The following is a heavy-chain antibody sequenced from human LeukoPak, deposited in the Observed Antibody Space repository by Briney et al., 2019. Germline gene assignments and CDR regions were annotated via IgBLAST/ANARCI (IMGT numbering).Heavy chain of an antibody. CDR3: AREYEYYFDY. Sequence: SQTLSLTCTVSGGSISSGSYYWSWIRQPAGKGLEWIGRIYTSGSTNYNPSLKSRVTISVDTSKNQFSLKLSSVTAADTAMYYCAREYEYYFDYWGQGTLVTVSS. V-gene: IGHV4-61*02. D-gene: IGHD2-8*01. CDR2: IYTSGST. CDR1: GGSISSGSYY. J-gene: IGHJ4*02.